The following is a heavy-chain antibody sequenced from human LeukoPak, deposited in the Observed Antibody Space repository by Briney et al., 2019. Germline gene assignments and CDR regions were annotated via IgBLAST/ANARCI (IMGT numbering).Heavy chain of an antibody. Sequence: GGSLRLSCAAPGFTFSSYWMSWVRQAPGKGLEWVANIKQDGSEKYYVDSVKGRFTISRDNAKNSLYLQMNSLRAEDTAVYYCARDGILTGFFPHWDQGTLVTVSS. J-gene: IGHJ4*02. CDR2: IKQDGSEK. CDR3: ARDGILTGFFPH. CDR1: GFTFSSYW. V-gene: IGHV3-7*01. D-gene: IGHD3-9*01.